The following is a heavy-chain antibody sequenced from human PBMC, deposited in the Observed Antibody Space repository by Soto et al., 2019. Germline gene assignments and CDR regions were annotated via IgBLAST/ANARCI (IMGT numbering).Heavy chain of an antibody. J-gene: IGHJ6*02. CDR1: GYSFTSYW. D-gene: IGHD6-6*01. V-gene: IGHV5-10-1*01. CDR2: IDPSASYT. Sequence: PGESLKISCKGSGYSFTSYWISWVRQMPGKGLEWMGRIDPSASYTNYSPSFQGHVTISADKSISTAYLQWSSLKASDTAMYDCARTRIAAGTTTITYYDYGMDVWGQGTTVTVSS. CDR3: ARTRIAAGTTTITYYDYGMDV.